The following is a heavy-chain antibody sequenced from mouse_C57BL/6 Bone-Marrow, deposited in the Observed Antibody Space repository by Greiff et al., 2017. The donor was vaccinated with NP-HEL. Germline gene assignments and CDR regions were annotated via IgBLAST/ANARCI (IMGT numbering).Heavy chain of an antibody. V-gene: IGHV5-16*01. CDR2: INYDGSST. CDR1: GFTFSDYY. Sequence: EVLLVESEGGLVQPGRSMKLSCTASGFTFSDYYMAWVRQGPEKGLEWVANINYDGSSTYYLDSLKGRFIISRDNAKNILYLQMSRLKSEDTATYYCARNYYDYRDAMDYWGQGTSVTVSS. D-gene: IGHD2-4*01. CDR3: ARNYYDYRDAMDY. J-gene: IGHJ4*01.